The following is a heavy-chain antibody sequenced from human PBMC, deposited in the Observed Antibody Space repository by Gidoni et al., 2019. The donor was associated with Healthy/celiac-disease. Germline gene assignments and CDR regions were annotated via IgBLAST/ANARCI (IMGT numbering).Heavy chain of an antibody. CDR1: GFTVSSNY. J-gene: IGHJ4*02. CDR3: ARERGGSYRRGYYFDY. V-gene: IGHV3-53*01. D-gene: IGHD1-26*01. CDR2: IYSGGST. Sequence: EVQLVESGGGLIQPGGSLRLSCAASGFTVSSNYMSWVRQSPGKGMEWVSVIYSGGSTYYADSVKGRFTISRDNSKNTLYLQMNSLRAEDTAVYYCARERGGSYRRGYYFDYWGQGTLVTVSS.